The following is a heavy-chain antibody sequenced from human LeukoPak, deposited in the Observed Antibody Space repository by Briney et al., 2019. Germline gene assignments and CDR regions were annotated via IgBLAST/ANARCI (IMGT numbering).Heavy chain of an antibody. J-gene: IGHJ4*02. V-gene: IGHV3-30*18. CDR2: ISYDGSNK. CDR3: AKEPELLWFGELSWYFDY. Sequence: GGSLRLSCAASGFTFSSYGMHWVRQAPGKGLEWVAVISYDGSNKYYADSVKGRFTISRDNSKNTLYLQMNSLRAEDTAVYYCAKEPELLWFGELSWYFDYWGQGTLVTVSS. CDR1: GFTFSSYG. D-gene: IGHD3-10*01.